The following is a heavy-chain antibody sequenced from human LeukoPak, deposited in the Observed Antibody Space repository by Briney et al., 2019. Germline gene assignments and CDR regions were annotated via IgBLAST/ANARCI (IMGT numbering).Heavy chain of an antibody. D-gene: IGHD3-10*01. CDR2: IYYSGST. CDR3: ARGSPIYYGLGILTY. J-gene: IGHJ4*02. Sequence: PSETLSLTCTVSGGSISSHYWNWIRQPPGKGLEWIGYIYYSGSTNYNPSLKSRVTISVDTSKNQFSLKLSSVTAADTAEYYCARGSPIYYGLGILTYWGQGTLVTVSS. V-gene: IGHV4-59*11. CDR1: GGSISSHY.